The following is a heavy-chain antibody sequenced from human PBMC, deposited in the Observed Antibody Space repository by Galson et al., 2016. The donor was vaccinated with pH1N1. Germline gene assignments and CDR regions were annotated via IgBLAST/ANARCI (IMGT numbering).Heavy chain of an antibody. V-gene: IGHV3-33*01. CDR1: GFTFSIYG. CDR2: IWYDGSHK. CDR3: ATDRVGGADGIEY. Sequence: SLRLSCAASGFTFSIYGMHWVRQAPGKGLEWVAVIWYDGSHKYYVDSVKGRLSISRDNSKNTLYLQMNSMRVEDTDVYYCATDRVGGADGIEYWGQGTLVTVSS. D-gene: IGHD6-13*01. J-gene: IGHJ4*02.